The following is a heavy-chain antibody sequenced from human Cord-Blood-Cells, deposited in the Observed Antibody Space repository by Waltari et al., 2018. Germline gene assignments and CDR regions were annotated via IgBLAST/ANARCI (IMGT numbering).Heavy chain of an antibody. J-gene: IGHJ3*02. Sequence: QVQLQQWGAGLLKPSETLSLTCAVYGGSFSGYYWSWNRQPPGKGLEWIGEINHSGSTNYNPSLKSRVTISVDTSKNQFSLKLSSVTAADTAVYYCARWNWGSGAFDIWGQGTMVTVSS. D-gene: IGHD7-27*01. CDR3: ARWNWGSGAFDI. CDR1: GGSFSGYY. V-gene: IGHV4-34*01. CDR2: INHSGST.